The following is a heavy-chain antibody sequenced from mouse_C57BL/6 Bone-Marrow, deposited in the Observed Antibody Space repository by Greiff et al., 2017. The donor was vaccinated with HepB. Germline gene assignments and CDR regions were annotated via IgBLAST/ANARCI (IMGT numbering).Heavy chain of an antibody. CDR3: AREGYGYDWFAY. V-gene: IGHV1-61*01. J-gene: IGHJ3*01. CDR2: IYPSDSET. CDR1: GYTFTSYW. Sequence: VQLQQPGAELVRPGSSVKLSCKASGYTFTSYWMDWVKQRPGQGLEWIGNIYPSDSETHYNQKFKDKATLTVDKSSSTAYMQLSSLTSEDSAVYYCAREGYGYDWFAYWGQGTLVTVSA. D-gene: IGHD2-2*01.